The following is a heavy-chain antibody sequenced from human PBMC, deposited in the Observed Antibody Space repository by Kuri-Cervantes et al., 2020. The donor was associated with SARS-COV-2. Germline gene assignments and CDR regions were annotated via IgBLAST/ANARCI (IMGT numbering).Heavy chain of an antibody. CDR2: INHSGST. CDR3: ARDRAAVAGFYYYYGMDV. CDR1: GGSFSGYY. D-gene: IGHD6-19*01. J-gene: IGHJ6*02. V-gene: IGHV4-34*01. Sequence: SQTLSLTCAVYGGSFSGYYWSWIRQPPGKGLEWIGEINHSGSTNYNPSLKSRVTISVDKSKNQFSLKLSSVTAADTAVYYCARDRAAVAGFYYYYGMDVWGQGTTVTVSS.